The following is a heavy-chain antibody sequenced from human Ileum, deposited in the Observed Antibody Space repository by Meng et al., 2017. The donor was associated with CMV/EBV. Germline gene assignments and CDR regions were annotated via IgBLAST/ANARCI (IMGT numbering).Heavy chain of an antibody. CDR3: ARDQGESIKGLDY. D-gene: IGHD3-10*01. J-gene: IGHJ4*02. Sequence: SETLSLTCTVSGGSINSYYWSWIRQPPGKGLEWIGHVYYSGYTNYNPSLKSRVTISVDTSKNQFSLKLNSVTAADTAVYYCARDQGESIKGLDYWGQGTLVTVSS. CDR2: VYYSGYT. CDR1: GGSINSYY. V-gene: IGHV4-59*01.